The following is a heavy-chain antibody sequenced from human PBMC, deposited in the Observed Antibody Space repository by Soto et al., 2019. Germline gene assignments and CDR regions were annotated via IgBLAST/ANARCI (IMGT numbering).Heavy chain of an antibody. CDR1: GGSISSSSYY. V-gene: IGHV4-39*01. CDR3: ARHEGGIVGATAFDY. D-gene: IGHD1-26*01. CDR2: IYYSGST. J-gene: IGHJ4*02. Sequence: PSETLSLTCTVSGGSISSSSYYWGWIRQPPGKGLEWIGSIYYSGSTYYNPSLKSRVTISVDTSKNQFSLKLSSVTAADTAVYYCARHEGGIVGATAFDYWGQGTLVTVSS.